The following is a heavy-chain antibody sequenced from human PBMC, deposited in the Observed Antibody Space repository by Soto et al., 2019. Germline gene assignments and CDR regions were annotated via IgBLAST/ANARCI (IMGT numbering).Heavy chain of an antibody. V-gene: IGHV3-23*01. CDR2: ISAGAVAT. Sequence: TEGSLRRSCAASGVTFSSYAMSWVRQAPGKGLEWVSAISAGAVATNYADSVKGRFTISRDNSKNTLYLQMNSLRAEDTAVYYCAKGRESSGSYRPFDYWGQGALVTVS. CDR3: AKGRESSGSYRPFDY. CDR1: GVTFSSYA. D-gene: IGHD3-22*01. J-gene: IGHJ4*02.